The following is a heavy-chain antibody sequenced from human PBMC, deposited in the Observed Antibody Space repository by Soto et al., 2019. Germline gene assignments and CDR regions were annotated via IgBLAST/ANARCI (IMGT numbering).Heavy chain of an antibody. CDR2: IYHSGST. V-gene: IGHV4-30-2*01. Sequence: QLQLQESGSGLVKPSQTLSLTCAVSGGSISRGGYSWSWIRQPPGKGLEWIGYIYHSGSTYYNPSLKSRVTISVDRSKNQFSLRLSSVTAADTAVYYFARVPSPWGQGTLVTVSS. J-gene: IGHJ5*02. CDR3: ARVPSP. CDR1: GGSISRGGYS.